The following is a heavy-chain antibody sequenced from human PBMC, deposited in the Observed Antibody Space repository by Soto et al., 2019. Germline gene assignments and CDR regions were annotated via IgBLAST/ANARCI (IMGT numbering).Heavy chain of an antibody. D-gene: IGHD1-1*01. Sequence: QVQLQESGPGLVKPSQTLSLTCTVSGDSLSSGDYYWSWIRQPPGKGLEWIGYIYYTGITTYNPSLKRRPIISAHTSEHQFSLKVTSVTAADTAIYYCARRYNLPDYWGQGTLVTVSS. CDR3: ARRYNLPDY. J-gene: IGHJ4*02. V-gene: IGHV4-30-4*01. CDR2: IYYTGIT. CDR1: GDSLSSGDYY.